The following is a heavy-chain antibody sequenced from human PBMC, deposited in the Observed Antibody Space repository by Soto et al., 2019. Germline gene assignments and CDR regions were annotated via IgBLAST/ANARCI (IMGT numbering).Heavy chain of an antibody. J-gene: IGHJ5*02. D-gene: IGHD2-15*01. CDR1: GYTFTSYY. Sequence: ASVKVSCKASGYTFTSYYMHWVRQAPGQGLEWMGIINPSGGSTSYAQKFQGRVTMTRDTSTSTAYMELRSLRSDDTAVYYCARGSYCSGGSCYTRRNNWFDPWGQGTLVTVSS. CDR3: ARGSYCSGGSCYTRRNNWFDP. V-gene: IGHV1-46*01. CDR2: INPSGGST.